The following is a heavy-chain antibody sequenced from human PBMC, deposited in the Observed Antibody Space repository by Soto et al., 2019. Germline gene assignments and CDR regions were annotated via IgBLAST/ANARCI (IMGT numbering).Heavy chain of an antibody. CDR3: ARDRRSWVATIPASKYYFDY. V-gene: IGHV1-69*12. D-gene: IGHD5-12*01. J-gene: IGHJ4*02. CDR2: IIPIFGTA. Sequence: QVQLVQSGAEVKKPGSSVKVSCKASGGTFSSYAISWVRQAPGQGLEWMGGIIPIFGTANYAQKFQGRVTITADESTSTAYMELSSLRSEDTAVYYCARDRRSWVATIPASKYYFDYWGQGTLVTVSS. CDR1: GGTFSSYA.